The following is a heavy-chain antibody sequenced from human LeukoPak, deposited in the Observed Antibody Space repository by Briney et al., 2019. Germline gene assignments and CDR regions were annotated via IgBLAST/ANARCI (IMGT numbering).Heavy chain of an antibody. D-gene: IGHD5-18*01. J-gene: IGHJ4*02. CDR2: ISSSSSYI. CDR1: GFTFSSYS. Sequence: GALRLSCSAPGFTFSSYSMNWVRPAPGEGLGWVSSISSSSSYIYYADSVKGRFTISRDNAKNSLYLQMNSLRAEDTAVYYCARGLEYSYAPIWGQGTLVTVSS. CDR3: ARGLEYSYAPI. V-gene: IGHV3-21*01.